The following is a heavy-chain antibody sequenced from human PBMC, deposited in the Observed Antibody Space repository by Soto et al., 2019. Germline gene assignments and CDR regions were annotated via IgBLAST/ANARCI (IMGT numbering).Heavy chain of an antibody. CDR2: INIDGSSI. D-gene: IGHD6-19*01. J-gene: IGHJ6*02. CDR1: GFTVSSYW. V-gene: IGHV3-74*03. Sequence: EEQLVESGGGLVQPGGSLRLACLASGFTVSSYWTHWVRQVPGKGLEWVSRINIDGSSITYPDSMKGRFTMSRENAKNTLYLQMNSLRVDDTAVYYCIRGRSGWNTVDLWGQGTTVIVS. CDR3: IRGRSGWNTVDL.